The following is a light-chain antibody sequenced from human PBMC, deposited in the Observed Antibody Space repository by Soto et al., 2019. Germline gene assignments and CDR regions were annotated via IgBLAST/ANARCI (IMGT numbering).Light chain of an antibody. J-gene: IGKJ1*01. CDR1: QSIGSH. CDR3: QQSYSATWT. CDR2: AAS. V-gene: IGKV1-39*01. Sequence: DIQMTQSPSSLSASVGDRVTITCRASQSIGSHLNWYQQKPGKAPKFLIYAASRLQSGVPSRFSGSGSATDFTLTISSLQPEDFATYYCQQSYSATWTFGQGTKVDIK.